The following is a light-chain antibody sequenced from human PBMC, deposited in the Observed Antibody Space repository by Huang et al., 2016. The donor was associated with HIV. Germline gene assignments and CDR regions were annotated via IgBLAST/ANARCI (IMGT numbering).Light chain of an antibody. CDR3: QQYYNWPWT. CDR2: SVS. CDR1: QYVGTS. Sequence: EIVVTQSPATLSVSPGEGATLSCRASQYVGTSLAWYQQKPGQSPRLVIHSVSTSATGSPARFSGSGSRTEFTLTITSLQSEDCALYYCQQYYNWPWTFGLGTKVEI. J-gene: IGKJ1*01. V-gene: IGKV3-15*01.